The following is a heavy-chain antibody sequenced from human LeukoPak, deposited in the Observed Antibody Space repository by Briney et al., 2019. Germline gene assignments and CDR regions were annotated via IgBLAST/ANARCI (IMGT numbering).Heavy chain of an antibody. D-gene: IGHD2-15*01. J-gene: IGHJ4*02. Sequence: GGSLRLSCRASGFTLSSYSMNWVRQAPGKGLEWVSYISSTSTYIYYADSVKGRFTISRDNAKNSLYLQMNSLRAEDTAVYYCARGAPYCSGGSCMYYFDYWGQGTLVTVSS. CDR1: GFTLSSYS. V-gene: IGHV3-21*05. CDR2: ISSTSTYI. CDR3: ARGAPYCSGGSCMYYFDY.